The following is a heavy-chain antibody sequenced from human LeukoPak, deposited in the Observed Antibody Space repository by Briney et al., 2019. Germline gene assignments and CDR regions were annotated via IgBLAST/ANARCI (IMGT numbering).Heavy chain of an antibody. V-gene: IGHV3-23*01. D-gene: IGHD6-13*01. CDR2: ISGSGGST. CDR1: GFTFSSYA. CDR3: AEDLVAAAGTDY. Sequence: SGGSLRLSCAASGFTFSSYAMSWVRQAPGKGLEWVSAISGSGGSTYYADSVKGRFTISRDNSKNTLYLQMNSLRAEDTAVYYCAEDLVAAAGTDYWGQGTLVTVSS. J-gene: IGHJ4*02.